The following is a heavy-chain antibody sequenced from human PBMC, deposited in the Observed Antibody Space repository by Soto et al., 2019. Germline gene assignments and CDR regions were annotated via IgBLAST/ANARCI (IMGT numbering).Heavy chain of an antibody. V-gene: IGHV3-23*01. CDR3: ARGARREVVWGWFEP. CDR2: ISAGADYL. CDR1: GFTFSLYA. Sequence: EVQLSESGGDLVRPGGSLRLSCAASGFTFSLYAMSWVRQAPGKGLEWVSAISAGADYLYFADPVKGRFTLSRDNSKNTLYLQMNSLRVDETAVYYCARGARREVVWGWFEPWGQGTLVTVSS. D-gene: IGHD3-16*01. J-gene: IGHJ5*02.